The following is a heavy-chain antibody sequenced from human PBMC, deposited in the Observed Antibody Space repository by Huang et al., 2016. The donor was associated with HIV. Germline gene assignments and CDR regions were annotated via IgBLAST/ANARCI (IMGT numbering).Heavy chain of an antibody. CDR3: ARGQSEYYDSSGNMDV. Sequence: QVQLVESGGGLVKPGGSLRLSCAASGFSLSDHYINWLRQAPWKGLEWGSYISGRSNTIYYADSVKGRLTISRDNAKNSVYLQMNSLRAEDTAVYYCARGQSEYYDSSGNMDVWGKGTTVTVSS. D-gene: IGHD3-22*01. V-gene: IGHV3-11*04. CDR1: GFSLSDHY. CDR2: ISGRSNTI. J-gene: IGHJ6*04.